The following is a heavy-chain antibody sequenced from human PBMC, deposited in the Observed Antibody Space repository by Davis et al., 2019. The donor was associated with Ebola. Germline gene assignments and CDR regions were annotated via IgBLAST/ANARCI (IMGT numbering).Heavy chain of an antibody. CDR3: ARAVTMVLPSGWFDP. V-gene: IGHV1-18*01. CDR1: GYTFTRYG. D-gene: IGHD3-10*01. CDR2: ISAYNGNT. J-gene: IGHJ5*02. Sequence: AASVKVSCKASGYTFTRYGISWVRQAPGQGLEWMGWISAYNGNTTYAQNLQGRVTMTTDTSTSTAYMEVRSLRYDDTAVYSCARAVTMVLPSGWFDPWGQGTLVTVSS.